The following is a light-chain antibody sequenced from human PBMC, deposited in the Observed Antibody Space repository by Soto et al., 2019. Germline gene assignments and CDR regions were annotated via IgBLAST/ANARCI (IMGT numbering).Light chain of an antibody. Sequence: QSVLTQPASVSESPGQTITISCTGTSSDVGGYHYVSWYQQYPGKAPKVMIYDVSNRPSGVSNRFSGSKSGTTASLTISGLQAEDEADYYCSSYTSSITYVFGTGTKVTVL. CDR2: DVS. CDR3: SSYTSSITYV. CDR1: SSDVGGYHY. V-gene: IGLV2-14*01. J-gene: IGLJ1*01.